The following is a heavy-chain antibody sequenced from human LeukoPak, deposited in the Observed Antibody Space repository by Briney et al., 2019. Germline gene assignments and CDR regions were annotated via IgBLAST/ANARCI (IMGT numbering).Heavy chain of an antibody. J-gene: IGHJ4*02. CDR3: ARDGSGWSVY. D-gene: IGHD6-19*01. CDR2: IKQDGTEK. CDR1: GFTFSGYW. V-gene: IGHV3-7*01. Sequence: WGSLRLSCAASGFTFSGYWMSWLRQAPGKGLEWVANIKQDGTEKYYVDSVKGRFIISRDNAKNSLYLQMNSLRAEDTAVYYCARDGSGWSVYWGQGTLVTVSS.